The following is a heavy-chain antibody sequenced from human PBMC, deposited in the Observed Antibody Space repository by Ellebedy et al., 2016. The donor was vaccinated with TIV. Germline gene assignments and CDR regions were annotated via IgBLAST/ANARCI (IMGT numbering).Heavy chain of an antibody. CDR1: GYTFTGYY. Sequence: ASVKVSCKASGYTFTGYYMHWVRQASGQGLEWMGWINPNSGGTNYAQKFQGRVTMTRDTSIHTAYMELSGLKSDDTAVYYCARELERSGYDMEFWGQGTLVIVSS. D-gene: IGHD3-3*01. CDR3: ARELERSGYDMEF. V-gene: IGHV1-2*02. CDR2: INPNSGGT. J-gene: IGHJ4*02.